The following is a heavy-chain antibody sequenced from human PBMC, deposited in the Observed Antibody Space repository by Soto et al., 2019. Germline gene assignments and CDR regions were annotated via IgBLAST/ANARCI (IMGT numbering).Heavy chain of an antibody. D-gene: IGHD2-21*01. J-gene: IGHJ3*02. CDR3: ARWGEGPTDPPLWAFDI. V-gene: IGHV3-11*01. Sequence: HGGSLRLSCAASGFTVCDYYMSWIRQAPGKGLEWVSYISSSGSTIYYADSVKGRFTISRDNAKNSLYLQMNSLRAEDTAVYYCARWGEGPTDPPLWAFDIWGQGTMVTVSS. CDR1: GFTVCDYY. CDR2: ISSSGSTI.